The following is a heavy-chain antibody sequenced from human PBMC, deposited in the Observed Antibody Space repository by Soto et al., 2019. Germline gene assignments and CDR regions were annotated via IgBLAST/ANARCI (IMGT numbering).Heavy chain of an antibody. CDR1: GGSISSSSYY. CDR2: IYYSGST. D-gene: IGHD3-10*01. J-gene: IGHJ4*02. CDR3: ARLTYYYGSGSYYKTDH. Sequence: PSETLSLTCTVSGGSISSSSYYWGWIRQPPGKGLEWIGSIYYSGSTYYNPSLKSRVTISVDTSKNQFSLKLSSVTAADTAVYYCARLTYYYGSGSYYKTDHWGQGTLVTVSS. V-gene: IGHV4-39*01.